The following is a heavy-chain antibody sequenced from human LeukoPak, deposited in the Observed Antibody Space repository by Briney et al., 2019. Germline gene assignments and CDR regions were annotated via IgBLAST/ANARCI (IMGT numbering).Heavy chain of an antibody. J-gene: IGHJ6*03. Sequence: SETLSLTCTVSGGSISSGSYYWSWIRQPAGKGLEWIGRINTSGNSHYNPSLKSRVTISVDTSKNQFSLKLSSVTAADTAVYYCARLVGYYDSSGYYSRGYYYYYMDVWGKGTTVTVSS. CDR1: GGSISSGSYY. CDR3: ARLVGYYDSSGYYSRGYYYYYMDV. V-gene: IGHV4-61*02. CDR2: INTSGNS. D-gene: IGHD3-22*01.